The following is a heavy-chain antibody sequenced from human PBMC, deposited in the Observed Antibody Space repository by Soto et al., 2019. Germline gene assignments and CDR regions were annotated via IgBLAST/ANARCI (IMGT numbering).Heavy chain of an antibody. CDR3: ARVITIFGVVIGDY. Sequence: QVQLVQSGAEVKKPGASVKVSCKASGYTFTSYAMHWVRQAPGQRLEWMGWINAGNGNTKYSQKFQGRVTITRDTSARTAYMELSSLRSEDTAVYYCARVITIFGVVIGDYWGQGTLVTVSS. CDR2: INAGNGNT. V-gene: IGHV1-3*01. CDR1: GYTFTSYA. J-gene: IGHJ4*02. D-gene: IGHD3-3*01.